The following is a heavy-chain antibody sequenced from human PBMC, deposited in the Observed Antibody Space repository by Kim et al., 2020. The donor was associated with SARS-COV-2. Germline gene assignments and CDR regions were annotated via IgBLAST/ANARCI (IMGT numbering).Heavy chain of an antibody. J-gene: IGHJ6*02. CDR3: TRAVYDILTGYAPPYGMDV. CDR1: GFTFGDYA. D-gene: IGHD3-9*01. V-gene: IGHV3-49*04. CDR2: IRSKAYGGTT. Sequence: GGSLRLSCTASGFTFGDYAMSWVRQAPGKGLEWVGFIRSKAYGGTTEYAASVKGRFTISRDDSKSIAYLQMNSLKTEDTAVYYCTRAVYDILTGYAPPYGMDVWGQGTTVTVSS.